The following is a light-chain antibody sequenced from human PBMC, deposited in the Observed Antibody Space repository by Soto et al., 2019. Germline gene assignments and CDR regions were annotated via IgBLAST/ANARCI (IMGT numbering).Light chain of an antibody. CDR1: QSVSTH. V-gene: IGKV3-11*01. CDR2: DAS. J-gene: IGKJ4*01. CDR3: QQRSIWPLT. Sequence: EIVLTQSPATLSLSPGERATLSCRASQSVSTHLAWYQQKPGQAPRLLIYDASNRATGIPARFSGSGSGTEFTLTISSLEPEDFAVYYCQQRSIWPLTFGGGTKVEI.